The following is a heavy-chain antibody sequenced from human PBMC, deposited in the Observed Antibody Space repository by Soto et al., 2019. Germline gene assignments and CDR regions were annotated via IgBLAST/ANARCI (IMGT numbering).Heavy chain of an antibody. CDR3: STPGYSTGWSSYAMGV. J-gene: IGHJ6*02. CDR2: VNPSVGST. Sequence: QVQLVQSGAEVKKPGASVKVSCKASGYTFTSYYIHWLRQAPGQGLEWMGIVNPSVGSTSYAQQFQGRVTMTRDTSTSTAYRELSSLRSEDTAVYYCSTPGYSTGWSSYAMGVWGQGTTVTVSS. CDR1: GYTFTSYY. D-gene: IGHD6-19*01. V-gene: IGHV1-46*03.